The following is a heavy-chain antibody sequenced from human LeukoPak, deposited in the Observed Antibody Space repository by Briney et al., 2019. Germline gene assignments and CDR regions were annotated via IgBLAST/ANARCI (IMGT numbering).Heavy chain of an antibody. CDR2: ISWNSGSI. J-gene: IGHJ3*02. CDR3: ARGYARAAFDI. D-gene: IGHD5-12*01. CDR1: GFTFDDYA. Sequence: PGRSLRLSRAASGFTFDDYAMHWVRQAPGKGLEWVSGISWNSGSIGYADSVKGRFTISRDNGKNSLLLQMNSLRAEDTALYYCARGYARAAFDIWGQGTVVAVSS. V-gene: IGHV3-9*01.